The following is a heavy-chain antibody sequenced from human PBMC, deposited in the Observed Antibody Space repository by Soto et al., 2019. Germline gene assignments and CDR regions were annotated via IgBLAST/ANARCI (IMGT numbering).Heavy chain of an antibody. D-gene: IGHD7-27*01. CDR2: ISGSGGTT. V-gene: IGHV3-23*01. CDR3: AKTANCWFRAFEI. Sequence: EVQLLESGGGLVQPGGSLRLSCAASGFTFSSYAMSWVRQAPGKGLEWVSAISGSGGTTYYADSVKGRFTFSRDNSKNTLYLQMNSLRAEDTAVYYFAKTANCWFRAFEIWGQGTMVTVSS. J-gene: IGHJ3*02. CDR1: GFTFSSYA.